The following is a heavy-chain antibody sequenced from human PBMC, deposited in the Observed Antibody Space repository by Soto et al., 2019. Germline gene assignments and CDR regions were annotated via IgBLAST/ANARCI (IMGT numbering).Heavy chain of an antibody. Sequence: QVQLQESDAGLVKASQTLSLTCTVSGGSVSSGAYYWTWIRQRPGKGLEWIGYIYYSGSTYYSPSLKSRLSISRDTSKNQFSLRLSSVTAADTAMYYCARARLRAVYAFDIWGQGTMVTVSS. CDR1: GGSVSSGAYY. V-gene: IGHV4-31*03. D-gene: IGHD5-12*01. CDR2: IYYSGST. J-gene: IGHJ3*02. CDR3: ARARLRAVYAFDI.